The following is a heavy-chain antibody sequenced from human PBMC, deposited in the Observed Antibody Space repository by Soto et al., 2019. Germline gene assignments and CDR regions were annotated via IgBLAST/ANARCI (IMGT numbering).Heavy chain of an antibody. V-gene: IGHV4-34*01. Sequence: PSETLSLTCAVYGGSFSGYYWSWIRQPPGKGLEWIGEINHSGSTNYNPSHKSRVTISVDTSKNQFSLKLSSVTAADMAVYYCAMGITMVRGVSPFDYWGQGTLVTVSS. CDR3: AMGITMVRGVSPFDY. CDR2: INHSGST. CDR1: GGSFSGYY. D-gene: IGHD3-10*01. J-gene: IGHJ4*02.